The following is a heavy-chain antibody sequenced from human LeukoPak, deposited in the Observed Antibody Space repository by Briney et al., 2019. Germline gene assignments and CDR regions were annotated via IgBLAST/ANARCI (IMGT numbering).Heavy chain of an antibody. D-gene: IGHD3-22*01. CDR3: ANPRHDSSGYYYVD. CDR1: GYTFTTFA. J-gene: IGHJ4*02. CDR2: INAGNGNT. Sequence: GASVKVSCKASGYTFTTFAIHWVRQVPGQSLEWMGWINAGNGNTKYSQNFQGRVTITRDTSASTAYMELSSLRSEDTAVYYCANPRHDSSGYYYVDWGQGTLVTVSS. V-gene: IGHV1-3*01.